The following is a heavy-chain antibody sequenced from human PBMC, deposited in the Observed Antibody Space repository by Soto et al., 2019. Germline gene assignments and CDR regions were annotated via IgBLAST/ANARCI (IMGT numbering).Heavy chain of an antibody. CDR1: GFTLSSYG. J-gene: IGHJ4*02. CDR3: ARDLGKYDRYYFDY. V-gene: IGHV3-74*01. CDR2: IDSDGIRT. Sequence: EVQLVESGGGLVQPGGSLRLSCAASGFTLSSYGMHWVRQVPGKGLMWVSRIDSDGIRTNYADSVKGRFTISRDNAKNTLYLQMNYLSAEDTVVYYCARDLGKYDRYYFDYWGQGTLVTVSP. D-gene: IGHD3-9*01.